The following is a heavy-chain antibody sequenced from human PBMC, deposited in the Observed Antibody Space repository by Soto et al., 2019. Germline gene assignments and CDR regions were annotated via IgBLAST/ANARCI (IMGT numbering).Heavy chain of an antibody. Sequence: PGGSLRLSCAASGFTFSSYAMSWVRQAPGKGLEWVSAISGSGGSTYYADSVKGRFTISRDNSKNTLYLQMNSLRAEDTAVYYCAKPSEGYTAMVMGYYYGMDVWGQGTTVTVSS. CDR1: GFTFSSYA. V-gene: IGHV3-23*01. D-gene: IGHD5-18*01. J-gene: IGHJ6*02. CDR3: AKPSEGYTAMVMGYYYGMDV. CDR2: ISGSGGST.